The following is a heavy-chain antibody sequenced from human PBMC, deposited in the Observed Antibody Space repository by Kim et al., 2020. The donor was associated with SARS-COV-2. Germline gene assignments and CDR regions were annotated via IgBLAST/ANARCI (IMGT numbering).Heavy chain of an antibody. Sequence: GGSLRLSCAASGFTFSSYWMSWVRQAPGKGLEWVANINQHESEKNYVDSMKGRFTISRDNAKNSLYLQMNNLRAEDTAVYYCARERINDYWGQGTLVIVS. CDR2: INQHESEK. D-gene: IGHD3-10*01. CDR1: GFTFSSYW. CDR3: ARERINDY. J-gene: IGHJ4*02. V-gene: IGHV3-7*01.